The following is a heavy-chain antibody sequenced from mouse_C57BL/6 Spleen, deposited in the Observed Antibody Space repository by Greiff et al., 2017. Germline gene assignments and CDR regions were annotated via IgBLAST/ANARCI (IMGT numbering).Heavy chain of an antibody. CDR2: IDPENGDT. CDR3: TRKSNWDGFAY. CDR1: GFNIKDDY. D-gene: IGHD4-1*01. V-gene: IGHV14-4*01. Sequence: IQLQQSGAELVRPGASVKLSCTASGFNIKDDYMHWVQQRPEQGLEWIGWIDPENGDTEYASKFQGKATITADTSSNTAYLQLSSLTSEDTAVYYCTRKSNWDGFAYWGQGTLVTVSA. J-gene: IGHJ3*01.